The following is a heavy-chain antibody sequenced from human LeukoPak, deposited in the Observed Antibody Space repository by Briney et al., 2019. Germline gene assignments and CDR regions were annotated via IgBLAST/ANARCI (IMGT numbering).Heavy chain of an antibody. D-gene: IGHD3-22*01. J-gene: IGHJ4*02. V-gene: IGHV4-34*01. Sequence: PSETLSLTCAVYGGSFSGYYWSWIRQPPGKGLEWIGEINHSGSTNYNPSLKSRVTISVDTSKNQFSLKLSSVTAADTAVYYCARRKWLLRGFDYWGQGTLVTVSS. CDR1: GGSFSGYY. CDR2: INHSGST. CDR3: ARRKWLLRGFDY.